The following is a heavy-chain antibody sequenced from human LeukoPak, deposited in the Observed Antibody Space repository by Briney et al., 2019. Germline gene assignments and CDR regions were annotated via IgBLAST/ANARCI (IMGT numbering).Heavy chain of an antibody. CDR1: GFTFSSYA. V-gene: IGHV3-23*01. D-gene: IGHD3-3*01. CDR2: ISGSGGST. CDR3: AKDTKDYDFWSGYYNWFDP. Sequence: PGGSLRLSCAASGFTFSSYAMSWVRQAPGKGLEWVSAISGSGGSTYYADSVKGRFTISRDNSKNMLYLQMNSLRAEDTAVYYCAKDTKDYDFWSGYYNWFDPWGQGTLVTVSS. J-gene: IGHJ5*02.